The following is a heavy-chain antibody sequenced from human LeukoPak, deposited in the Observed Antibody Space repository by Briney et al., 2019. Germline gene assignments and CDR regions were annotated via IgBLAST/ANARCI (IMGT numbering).Heavy chain of an antibody. J-gene: IGHJ6*03. D-gene: IGHD4-17*01. CDR2: IYYSGST. V-gene: IGHV4-59*01. CDR3: ARAGDGAYYYYYMDV. CDR1: GGSISSYS. Sequence: QVQLQESGPGLVKPSETLSLTCTVSGGSISSYSWSWIRQPPGKGLGWIGYIYYSGSTNYNPSLKSRVTISVDTSKNQFSLKLSSVTAADTAVYYCARAGDGAYYYYYMDVWGKGTTVTVSS.